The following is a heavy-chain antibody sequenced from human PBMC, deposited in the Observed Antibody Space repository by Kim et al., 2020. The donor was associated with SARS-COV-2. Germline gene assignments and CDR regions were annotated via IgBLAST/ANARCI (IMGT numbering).Heavy chain of an antibody. CDR3: ARSKGYYPFDY. D-gene: IGHD1-26*01. Sequence: SETLSLTCTVSGGSISSSSYYWGWIRQPPGKGLEWIGSIYYSGSTYYNPSLKSRVTISVDTSKNQFSLKLSSVTAADTAVYYCARSKGYYPFDYWGQGTLVSVSS. CDR1: GGSISSSSYY. V-gene: IGHV4-39*07. J-gene: IGHJ4*02. CDR2: IYYSGST.